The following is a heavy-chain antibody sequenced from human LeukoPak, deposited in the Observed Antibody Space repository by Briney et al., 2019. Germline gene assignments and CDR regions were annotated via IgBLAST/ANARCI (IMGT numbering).Heavy chain of an antibody. Sequence: SETLSLTCTVSGGSISSGGYYWSWIRQHPGTGLEWIGYIYYSGSTYYNPSLKSRVTISLDTSKNQFSLNLSSVTAADTAVYYCATSDGYCTSTTCYNPFDSWGQGTLVTVSS. J-gene: IGHJ4*02. CDR1: GGSISSGGYY. CDR2: IYYSGST. CDR3: ATSDGYCTSTTCYNPFDS. V-gene: IGHV4-31*03. D-gene: IGHD2-2*02.